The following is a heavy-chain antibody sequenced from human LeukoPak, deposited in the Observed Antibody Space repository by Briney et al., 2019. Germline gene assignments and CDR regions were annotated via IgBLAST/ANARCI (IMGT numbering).Heavy chain of an antibody. V-gene: IGHV3-48*01. Sequence: GGSLRLSCAASGFTFSSYSMNWVRQAPGKGLEWVSYISSSSSTIYYADSVKGRFTISRDNAKNSLYLQMNSLRAEDTAVYYCARDRIYSYGYFDYWGQGTLVTVSS. CDR3: ARDRIYSYGYFDY. CDR2: ISSSSSTI. J-gene: IGHJ4*02. CDR1: GFTFSSYS. D-gene: IGHD5-18*01.